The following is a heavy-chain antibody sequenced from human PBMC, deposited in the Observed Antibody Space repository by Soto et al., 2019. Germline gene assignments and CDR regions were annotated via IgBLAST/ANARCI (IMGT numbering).Heavy chain of an antibody. Sequence: QVQLVQSGAEVKKPGSSVKVSCKASGGTFSSYAISWVRQAPGQGLEWMGGIIPIFGTANYAQKFQGRVTIXXEXSMXTAYMELSSLRSEDTAVYYCLISPAGTDRTRWFDPWGQGTLVTVSS. CDR2: IIPIFGTA. J-gene: IGHJ5*02. V-gene: IGHV1-69*12. CDR3: LISPAGTDRTRWFDP. CDR1: GGTFSSYA. D-gene: IGHD6-19*01.